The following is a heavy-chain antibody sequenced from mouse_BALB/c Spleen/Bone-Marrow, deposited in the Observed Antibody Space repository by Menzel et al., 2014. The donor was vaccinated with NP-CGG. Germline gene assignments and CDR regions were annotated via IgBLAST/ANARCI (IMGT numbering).Heavy chain of an antibody. Sequence: QVQLQQSGAELVKPGASVKLSCKASGYTFTGYYMYWVKQRPGQGLEWIGGINPSNGGTNFNEKFKSKATLTVDKSSSTAYMQLSSLTSEDSAVYYCTRSEPLAYWGQGTLVTVSA. V-gene: IGHV1S81*02. CDR2: INPSNGGT. CDR3: TRSEPLAY. J-gene: IGHJ3*01. CDR1: GYTFTGYY.